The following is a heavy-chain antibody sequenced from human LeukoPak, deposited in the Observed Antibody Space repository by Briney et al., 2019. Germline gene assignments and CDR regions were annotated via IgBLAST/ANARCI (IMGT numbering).Heavy chain of an antibody. CDR3: ARRRVVVVAATVPSLKRYWYFDL. J-gene: IGHJ2*01. CDR2: INHSGST. Sequence: NPLETLSLTCAVYGGSFSGYYWSWIRQPPGKGLEWIGEINHSGSTNYNPSLKSRVTISVDTSKTQFSLKLSSVTAADTAVYYCARRRVVVVAATVPSLKRYWYFDLWGRGTLVTVSS. D-gene: IGHD2-15*01. V-gene: IGHV4-34*01. CDR1: GGSFSGYY.